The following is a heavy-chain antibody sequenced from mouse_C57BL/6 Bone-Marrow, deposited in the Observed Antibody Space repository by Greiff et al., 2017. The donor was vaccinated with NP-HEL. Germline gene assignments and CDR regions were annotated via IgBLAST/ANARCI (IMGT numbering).Heavy chain of an antibody. CDR3: ARSFITTVVAPFAY. J-gene: IGHJ3*01. D-gene: IGHD1-1*01. Sequence: VQLHQSVAELVRPGASVKLSCTASGFNIKNTYMHWVKQRPVQGLEWIGRIDPADGNTKYAPNFQGKATITADTSSNTAYLQLSSLTSEDTTIDYCARSFITTVVAPFAYWGQGTLVTAAA. V-gene: IGHV14-3*01. CDR2: IDPADGNT. CDR1: GFNIKNTY.